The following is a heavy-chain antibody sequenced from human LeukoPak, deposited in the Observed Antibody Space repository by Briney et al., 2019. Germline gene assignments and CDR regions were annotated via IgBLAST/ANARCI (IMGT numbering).Heavy chain of an antibody. V-gene: IGHV3-48*03. CDR2: ISPTSGTI. J-gene: IGHJ3*02. Sequence: GSLRLSCVASGFTFRSYEMKWVRQAPGKGLEWISFISPTSGTIYYADSVKGRFTISRDNDRDSLYLQMNSLRAEDTAVYYCAKDSSSWFVDAFDTWGQGTMVTVSS. CDR1: GFTFRSYE. CDR3: AKDSSSWFVDAFDT. D-gene: IGHD6-13*01.